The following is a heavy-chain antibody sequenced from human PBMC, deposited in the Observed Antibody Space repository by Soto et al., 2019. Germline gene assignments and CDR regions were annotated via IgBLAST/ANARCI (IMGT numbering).Heavy chain of an antibody. Sequence: QVQLVESGGAVVQPGRSLRLSCAGSGFSFSNYGMHWVRQAPGKGLEWVALIWYDGSNKYYADSVKGRFTISRDNSKNTLYLQMSSLRNEDTAVYYCARDPRVETTLMAVFQGWGQGTLVTVSS. V-gene: IGHV3-33*01. D-gene: IGHD3-3*01. CDR3: ARDPRVETTLMAVFQG. J-gene: IGHJ1*01. CDR2: IWYDGSNK. CDR1: GFSFSNYG.